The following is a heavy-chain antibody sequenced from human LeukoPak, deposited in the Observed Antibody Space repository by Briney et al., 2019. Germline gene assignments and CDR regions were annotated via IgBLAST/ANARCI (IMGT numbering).Heavy chain of an antibody. Sequence: GGSLRLSCAASGFTVSSNYMSWVRQAPGKGPEWVAHIKQDASQEDHVDSVKGRFTISRDNAKNSLYLQMNSLRAEGTAVYYCARGVVYPTWSGPHWSDYWGQGTLVTVSS. CDR3: ARGVVYPTWSGPHWSDY. CDR1: GFTVSSNY. D-gene: IGHD3-3*01. V-gene: IGHV3-7*01. J-gene: IGHJ4*02. CDR2: IKQDASQE.